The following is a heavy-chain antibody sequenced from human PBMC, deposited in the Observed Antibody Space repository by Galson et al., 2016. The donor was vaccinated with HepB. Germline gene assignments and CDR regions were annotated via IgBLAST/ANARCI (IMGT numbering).Heavy chain of an antibody. CDR2: IKSEVDGATR. Sequence: SLRLSCAASGFIFTDHWMQWVRQAPGKGLVLVARIKSEVDGATRDYAGPVKGRFAISRDESKNTLFLQMNSLKTEDTAVYYCTTRWWKSVDIWGQGTLVTVSS. CDR1: GFIFTDHW. V-gene: IGHV3-15*07. CDR3: TTRWWKSVDI. D-gene: IGHD2-15*01. J-gene: IGHJ4*02.